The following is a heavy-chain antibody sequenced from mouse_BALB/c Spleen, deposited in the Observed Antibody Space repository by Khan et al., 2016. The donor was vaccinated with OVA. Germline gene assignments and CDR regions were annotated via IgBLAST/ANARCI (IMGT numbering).Heavy chain of an antibody. CDR3: ARRNYYATVCFAY. CDR2: IYPGSSSS. CDR1: GYNFTSYW. V-gene: IGHV1-55*01. D-gene: IGHD1-1*01. Sequence: QVQLQQSGAELVKPGTSVKLSCKASGYNFTSYWINWVKLRPGQGLEWIGVIYPGSSSSKYNEKFKSKATLTVDKSSSTAYIQLISLASEDSALFYCARRNYYATVCFAYWGQGTTVTVSS. J-gene: IGHJ2*01.